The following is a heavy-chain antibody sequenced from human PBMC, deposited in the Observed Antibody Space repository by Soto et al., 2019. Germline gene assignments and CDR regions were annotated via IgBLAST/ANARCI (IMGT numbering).Heavy chain of an antibody. D-gene: IGHD3-3*01. CDR1: GFTFSSYA. CDR3: VKARVIYDFWSGHDAFDI. Sequence: EGSLRLSCAASGFTFSSYAMSWVRQAPGKGLEWVSAISGSGGSTYYADSVKGRFTISRGNSKNTLYLQMNSLRAGDTAVYYCVKARVIYDFWSGHDAFDIWGQGTMVTVSS. CDR2: ISGSGGST. V-gene: IGHV3-23*01. J-gene: IGHJ3*02.